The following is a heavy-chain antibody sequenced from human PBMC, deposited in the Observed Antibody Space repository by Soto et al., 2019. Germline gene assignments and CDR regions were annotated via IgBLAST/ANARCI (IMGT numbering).Heavy chain of an antibody. CDR1: GYTLTTYG. Sequence: QVQLVQSGPEVQKPGASVKVSYKASGYTLTTYGISCVRQAPGQRLERMGWMNTNTLNEHYAPDFQGRLTMTADPSTGTAYMELRSLRFGDTAVYYCATVGLLSLFHSFGMDLWGQGTTVTVSS. CDR3: ATVGLLSLFHSFGMDL. J-gene: IGHJ6*02. CDR2: MNTNTLNE. D-gene: IGHD2-15*01. V-gene: IGHV1-18*01.